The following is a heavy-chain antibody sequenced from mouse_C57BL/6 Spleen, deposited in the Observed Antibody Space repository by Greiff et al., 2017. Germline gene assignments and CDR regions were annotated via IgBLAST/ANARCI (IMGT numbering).Heavy chain of an antibody. CDR3: ARNDDGYLAY. J-gene: IGHJ3*01. CDR2: IWSGGST. D-gene: IGHD2-3*01. Sequence: VQLQQSGPGLVQPSQSLSITCTVSGFSLTSYGVHWVRQSPGKGLEWLGVIWSGGSTDYNAAFISRLSISKDNSKSQVFFKMNSLQADDTAIYYCARNDDGYLAYWGQGTLVTVSA. CDR1: GFSLTSYG. V-gene: IGHV2-2*01.